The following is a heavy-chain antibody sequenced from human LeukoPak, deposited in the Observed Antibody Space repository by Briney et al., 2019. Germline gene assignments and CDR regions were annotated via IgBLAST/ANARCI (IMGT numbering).Heavy chain of an antibody. CDR3: AARGDGSGSYQIDY. Sequence: SETLSLTCTVSGGSISSYYWSWIRQPPGKGLEWIGYIYYSGSTNYNPSLKSRVTISVDTSKNQFSLKLSSVTAADTAVYYCAARGDGSGSYQIDYWGQGTLVTVSS. V-gene: IGHV4-59*01. CDR2: IYYSGST. J-gene: IGHJ4*02. CDR1: GGSISSYY. D-gene: IGHD3-10*01.